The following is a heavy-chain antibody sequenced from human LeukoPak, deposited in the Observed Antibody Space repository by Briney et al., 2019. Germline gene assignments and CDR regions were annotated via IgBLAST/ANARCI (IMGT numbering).Heavy chain of an antibody. CDR1: GFTFGGYE. Sequence: GGSLRLSCAASGFTFGGYEMNWVRQAPGKGLEWVSYISSSGSTINYADSVEGRFTISRDNAKNSLYLQMSSLRAEDTAVYYCASFYDSTGRDYWGQGTLVTVSS. CDR2: ISSSGSTI. J-gene: IGHJ4*02. CDR3: ASFYDSTGRDY. V-gene: IGHV3-48*03. D-gene: IGHD3-22*01.